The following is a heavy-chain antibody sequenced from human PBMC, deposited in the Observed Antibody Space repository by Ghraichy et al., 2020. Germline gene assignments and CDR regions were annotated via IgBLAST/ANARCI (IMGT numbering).Heavy chain of an antibody. J-gene: IGHJ4*02. CDR3: ARGSWECPLLLGF. CDR1: EYTFTSYD. CDR2: MNPNSGNT. D-gene: IGHD1-26*01. Sequence: ASVKVSCKASEYTFTSYDINWVRQAPGQGLEWMGWMNPNSGNTGYVQKFQGRVTMTSNISITTAYMELTNLGFEDTAAYYCARGSWECPLLLGFWGQGTLVTVSS. V-gene: IGHV1-8*01.